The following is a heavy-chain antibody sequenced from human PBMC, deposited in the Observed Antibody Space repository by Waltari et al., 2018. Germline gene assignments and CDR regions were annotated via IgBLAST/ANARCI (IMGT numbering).Heavy chain of an antibody. CDR3: ARGAGGIEPDY. CDR1: GYTFTSDD. V-gene: IGHV1-8*02. Sequence: QVQLVQSGAEVKKPGASVQVSCKASGYTFTSDDINCVRQATGQGLEWMGWMITNSGNTGYEQKFKGRVTMTRNTSISTAYMELSSLRSEDTAVYYCARGAGGIEPDYWGQGTLVTVSS. D-gene: IGHD3-16*01. J-gene: IGHJ4*02. CDR2: MITNSGNT.